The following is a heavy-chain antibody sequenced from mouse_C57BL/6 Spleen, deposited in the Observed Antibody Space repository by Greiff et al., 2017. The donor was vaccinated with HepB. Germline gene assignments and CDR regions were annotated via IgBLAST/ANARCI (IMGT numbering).Heavy chain of an antibody. D-gene: IGHD1-1*01. V-gene: IGHV3-6*01. CDR3: ARLTTVVAHWYFDV. CDR2: ISYDGSN. Sequence: DVKLVESGPGLVKPSQSLSLTCSVTGYSITSGYYWNWIRQFPGNKLEWMGYISYDGSNNYNPSLKNRISITRDTSKNQFFLKLNSVTTEDTATYYCARLTTVVAHWYFDVWGTGTTVTVSS. J-gene: IGHJ1*03. CDR1: GYSITSGYY.